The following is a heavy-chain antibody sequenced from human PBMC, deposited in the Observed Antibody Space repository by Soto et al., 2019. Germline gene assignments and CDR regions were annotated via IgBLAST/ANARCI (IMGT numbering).Heavy chain of an antibody. V-gene: IGHV1-69*01. CDR3: ARDSLVVAAHYYYYYGMDV. J-gene: IGHJ6*02. Sequence: QVQLVQSGAEVKKPGSSVKVSCKASGGTFSSYAISWVRQAPGQGLEWMGGIIPIFGTANYAQKFQGRVTITADESTSTAYMELSSLRSEDTAVYYCARDSLVVAAHYYYYYGMDVWGQGTTVTVSS. CDR1: GGTFSSYA. D-gene: IGHD2-15*01. CDR2: IIPIFGTA.